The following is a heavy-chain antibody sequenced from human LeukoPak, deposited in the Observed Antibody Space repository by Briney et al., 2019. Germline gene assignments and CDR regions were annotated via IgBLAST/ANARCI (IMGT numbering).Heavy chain of an antibody. D-gene: IGHD3-3*01. J-gene: IGHJ4*02. CDR1: GFTFSSYS. CDR2: ISSSSSYI. CDR3: ARDNTYYDFWSGYYANPFDY. Sequence: GGSLRLSCAASGFTFSSYSMNWVRQASGKGLEWVSSISSSSSYIYYADSVKGRFTISRDNAKNSLYLQMNSLRAEDTAVYYCARDNTYYDFWSGYYANPFDYWGQGTLVTVSS. V-gene: IGHV3-21*01.